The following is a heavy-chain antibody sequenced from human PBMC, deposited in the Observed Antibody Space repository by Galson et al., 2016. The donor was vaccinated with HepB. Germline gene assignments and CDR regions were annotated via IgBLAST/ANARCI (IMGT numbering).Heavy chain of an antibody. Sequence: TLSLTCTVSGASISSGGYYWSWIRQHPGKGLEWIGYIYYSGSTYYNPSLRSRVTISVDTSKNHFSLKLSSVTAADTAVYYCARDHFRSPFDIWGQGTMVTVSS. D-gene: IGHD3-3*02. CDR1: GASISSGGYY. V-gene: IGHV4-31*03. CDR3: ARDHFRSPFDI. J-gene: IGHJ3*02. CDR2: IYYSGST.